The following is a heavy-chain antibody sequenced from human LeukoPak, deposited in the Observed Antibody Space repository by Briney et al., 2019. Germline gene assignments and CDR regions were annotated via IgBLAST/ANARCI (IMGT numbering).Heavy chain of an antibody. CDR3: ATERGGGTWFDP. CDR1: GYTFTTYH. CDR2: INXRDGNT. D-gene: IGHD2-15*01. J-gene: IGHJ5*02. Sequence: GASVKVSCKASGYTFTTYHMHWVRQAPGQGLEWMGMINXRDGNTNYAEKFQGRVTXTRDTSTSTVYMELSSLRSEDTAVYYCATERGGGTWFDPWGRETLVTVSS. V-gene: IGHV1-46*01.